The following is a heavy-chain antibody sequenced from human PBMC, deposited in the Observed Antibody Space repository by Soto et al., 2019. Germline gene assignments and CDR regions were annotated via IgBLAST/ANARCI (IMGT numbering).Heavy chain of an antibody. J-gene: IGHJ4*02. Sequence: CEACGVRNKSRSRSWAQQAPGQGLEWMGGIIPIFGTANYAQKFQGRVTITADESTSTAYMELSSLRSEDTAVYYCARVSRQSSGWQFFDYWGQGTLVTVSS. V-gene: IGHV1-69*01. D-gene: IGHD6-19*01. CDR3: ARVSRQSSGWQFFDY. CDR2: IIPIFGTA. CDR1: GVRNKSRS.